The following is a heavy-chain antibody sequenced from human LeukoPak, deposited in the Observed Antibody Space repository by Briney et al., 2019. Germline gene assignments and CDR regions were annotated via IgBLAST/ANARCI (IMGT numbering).Heavy chain of an antibody. V-gene: IGHV3-7*01. CDR2: IKQDGSEK. CDR1: GFTFSSYS. Sequence: GGSLRLSCAASGFTFSSYSMNWVRQAPGKGLEWVANIKQDGSEKYYVDSVKGRFTISRDNAKNSLYLQMNSLRAEDTAVYYCARANEADFWSGYYFYYYYYYMGVWGKGTTVTVSS. J-gene: IGHJ6*03. D-gene: IGHD3-3*01. CDR3: ARANEADFWSGYYFYYYYYYMGV.